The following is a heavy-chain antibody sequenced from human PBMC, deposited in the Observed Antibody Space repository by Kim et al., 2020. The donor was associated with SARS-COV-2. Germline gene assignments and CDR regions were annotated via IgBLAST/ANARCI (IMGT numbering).Heavy chain of an antibody. D-gene: IGHD3-10*01. CDR1: RFNFRTYA. CDR3: AREPFGSGNDY. Sequence: GGSLRLSCVASRFNFRTYAMSWVRQAPGGGLECVSTTSNSGEITYADSVKGRFTISRDDSRYILYLQMSSLRVEDTAIYYCAREPFGSGNDYWGQGTLVTVSP. V-gene: IGHV3-23*05. CDR2: TSNSGEIT. J-gene: IGHJ4*02.